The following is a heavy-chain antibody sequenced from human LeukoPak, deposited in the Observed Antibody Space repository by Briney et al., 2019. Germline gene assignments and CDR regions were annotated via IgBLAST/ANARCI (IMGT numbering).Heavy chain of an antibody. CDR1: GFTFSTYW. CDR3: ARDGGGYDS. V-gene: IGHV3-7*01. Sequence: PGGSLRLSCAASGFTFSTYWMSWVRQTPGKGLEWVANIKEDGSRQYYVDSVKGRFTISRDNAKNSLYLQMNGLRVEDTAVYYCARDGGGYDSWGQGTLVTVSS. D-gene: IGHD5-24*01. J-gene: IGHJ5*01. CDR2: IKEDGSRQ.